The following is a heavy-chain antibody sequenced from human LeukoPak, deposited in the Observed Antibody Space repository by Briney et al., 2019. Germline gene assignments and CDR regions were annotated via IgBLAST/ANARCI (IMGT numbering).Heavy chain of an antibody. CDR3: AKNPRTAALPTYFDS. D-gene: IGHD6-6*01. J-gene: IGHJ4*02. V-gene: IGHV3-11*01. Sequence: GGSLRLSCAASGFTFSDYYMSWIRQAPGKGLEWVSYISSSGSTIYYADSVKGRFTISRDNSKNSLYLLMNSLRVEDTAVYYCAKNPRTAALPTYFDSWGQGTLVTVSS. CDR1: GFTFSDYY. CDR2: ISSSGSTI.